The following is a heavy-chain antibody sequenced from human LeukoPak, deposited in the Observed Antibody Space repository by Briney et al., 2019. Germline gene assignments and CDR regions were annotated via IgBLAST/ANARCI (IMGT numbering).Heavy chain of an antibody. D-gene: IGHD4-11*01. CDR3: ARDSVGTTGY. CDR2: ISTTGST. Sequence: KPSETLSLTCTVSGGSINSNSYYWSWIRQAAGKGLEWIGRISTTGSTDYNPSLKSRVTISIDRSKNQFSLKLSAVTAADTAVYYCARDSVGTTGYWGQGTLVTVSS. V-gene: IGHV4-61*02. CDR1: GGSINSNSYY. J-gene: IGHJ4*02.